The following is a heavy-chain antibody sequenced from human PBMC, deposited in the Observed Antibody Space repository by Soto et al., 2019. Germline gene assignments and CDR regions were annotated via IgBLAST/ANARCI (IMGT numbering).Heavy chain of an antibody. CDR3: AREGSYGWYDC. J-gene: IGHJ5*01. D-gene: IGHD2-15*01. CDR2: ISGYNGNA. V-gene: IGHV1-18*01. Sequence: ASVKVSCKASGYTFSSHGIIWVRQAPGQGLEWMGWISGYNGNAKYAQRFQGRVTMTTDTSTSTVYMDLRSLGSDDSAVYYCAREGSYGWYDCWGQGTLVTVSS. CDR1: GYTFSSHG.